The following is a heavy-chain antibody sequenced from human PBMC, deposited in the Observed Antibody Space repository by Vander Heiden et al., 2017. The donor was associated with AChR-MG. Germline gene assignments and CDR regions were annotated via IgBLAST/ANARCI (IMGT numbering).Heavy chain of an antibody. D-gene: IGHD6-13*01. V-gene: IGHV4-61*01. J-gene: IGHJ6*03. CDR2: IHYRGTT. Sequence: QVQLQESGPGLVKPSETLSLTCQVSGGSVSNGYFYWSWIRQPPRKGLEWIGYIHYRGTTNYNPSLKSRVTISVDTSKNQFSLKLTSVSAADSAVYFCARVGRSSSWDYYYYYYMDVWGKGTTVTVSS. CDR1: GGSVSNGYFY. CDR3: ARVGRSSSWDYYYYYYMDV.